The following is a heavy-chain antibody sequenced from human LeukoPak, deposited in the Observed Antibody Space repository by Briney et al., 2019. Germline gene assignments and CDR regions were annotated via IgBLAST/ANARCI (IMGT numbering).Heavy chain of an antibody. CDR3: AADGASSYCYGMDV. CDR1: GGTLSSYA. CDR2: IIPIFGTG. V-gene: IGHV1-69*01. Sequence: SVKVSCKASGGTLSSYAISWVRQAPGPGIEWPGGIIPIFGTGNYPQKFHGRVTITADESTSKAYMELSSLRSEDTAVYYWAADGASSYCYGMDVWGKGTTVTVSS. J-gene: IGHJ6*04. D-gene: IGHD3-10*01.